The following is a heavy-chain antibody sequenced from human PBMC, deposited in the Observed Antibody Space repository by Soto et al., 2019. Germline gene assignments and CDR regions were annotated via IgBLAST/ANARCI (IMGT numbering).Heavy chain of an antibody. CDR2: ITGTGDST. CDR1: GFTFRSSP. V-gene: IGHV3-23*01. D-gene: IGHD6-13*01. CDR3: ARRSLIPATGTESTRYFGY. Sequence: PGGSLRLSCAVSGFTFRSSPMSWVRRAPGKGLEWVSAITGTGDSTYYADSVKGRFTISRDNPKNTLYLQMNSLRADDTAVYYCARRSLIPATGTESTRYFGYWGQGTPVTVSS. J-gene: IGHJ4*02.